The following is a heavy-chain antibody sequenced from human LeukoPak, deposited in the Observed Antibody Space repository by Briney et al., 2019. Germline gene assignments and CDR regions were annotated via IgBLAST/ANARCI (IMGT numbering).Heavy chain of an antibody. CDR3: ATLCCGSYYMDV. D-gene: IGHD2-15*01. CDR2: ISAYNGDT. J-gene: IGHJ6*03. Sequence: ASVKVSCKASGYTFSSYGINWVRQAPGEGLEWMGWISAYNGDTIYAQKFQGRVTMTADTSTNTAYMDLRSLRSDDTAVYYCATLCCGSYYMDVWGKGTTVTVSS. CDR1: GYTFSSYG. V-gene: IGHV1-18*01.